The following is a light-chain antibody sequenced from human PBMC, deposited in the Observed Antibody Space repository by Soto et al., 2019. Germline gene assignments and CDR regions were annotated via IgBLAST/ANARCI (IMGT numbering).Light chain of an antibody. CDR1: PSVRTY. J-gene: IGKJ4*01. CDR3: QQRYDWLT. V-gene: IGKV3-11*01. Sequence: VLPQSPATQTSAPAXSTTLACRFSPSVRTYLAWYRQKPGQAPRLLIYDASNRATGIPARFSGSGSGTDFTLTISSLEPEDSAVYYCQQRYDWLTFGGGTKVDI. CDR2: DAS.